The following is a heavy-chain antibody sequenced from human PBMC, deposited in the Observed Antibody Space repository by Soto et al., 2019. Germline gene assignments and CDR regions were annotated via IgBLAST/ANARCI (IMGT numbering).Heavy chain of an antibody. J-gene: IGHJ4*02. D-gene: IGHD6-19*01. V-gene: IGHV3-21*01. CDR3: ARDSYLMAVAGRFDY. CDR1: GFTFSSYS. CDR2: ISSSSSYI. Sequence: PGGSLRLSCAAPGFTFSSYSMNWVRQAPGKGLEWVSSISSSSSYIYYADSVKGRFTISRDNAKNSLYLQMNSLRAEDTAVYYCARDSYLMAVAGRFDYWGQGTLVTVSS.